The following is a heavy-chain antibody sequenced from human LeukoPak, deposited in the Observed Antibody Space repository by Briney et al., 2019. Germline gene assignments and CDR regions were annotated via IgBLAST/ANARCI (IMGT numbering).Heavy chain of an antibody. D-gene: IGHD6-13*01. Sequence: KTSETLSLTCTVSGGSINFYYWSWIRQPAGKGLEWIGRIYSTGSTNYSPSLKSRVTMSVDKSKNQFSLNLSSVTAADAAVYYCAGGIADPYSFDSWGQGTLVTVSS. J-gene: IGHJ4*02. CDR1: GGSINFYY. V-gene: IGHV4-4*07. CDR2: IYSTGST. CDR3: AGGIADPYSFDS.